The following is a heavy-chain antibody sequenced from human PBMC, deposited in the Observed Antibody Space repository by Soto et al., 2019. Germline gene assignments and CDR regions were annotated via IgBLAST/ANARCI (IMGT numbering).Heavy chain of an antibody. CDR2: IKSKTDGGTT. CDR3: TTGGFPVAARPSGGAVMNIVATMVDP. J-gene: IGHJ5*02. Sequence: GGSLRLSCAASGFTFSNAWMSWVRQAPGKGLEWVGRIKSKTDGGTTDYAAPVKGRFTISRDDSKNTLYLQMNSLKTEDTAVYYCTTGGFPVAARPSGGAVMNIVATMVDPWGQGTLVTVSS. D-gene: IGHD5-12*01. CDR1: GFTFSNAW. V-gene: IGHV3-15*01.